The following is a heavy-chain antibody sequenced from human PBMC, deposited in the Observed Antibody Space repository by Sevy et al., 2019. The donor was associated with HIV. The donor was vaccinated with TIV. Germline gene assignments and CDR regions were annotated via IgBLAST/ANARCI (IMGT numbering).Heavy chain of an antibody. CDR1: GYTFTDYY. Sequence: ASVKGSCKASGYTFTDYYIHWVRQAPGQGLEWMGWINANGGGTHFAQKFQGRVTMTRDLSISTAYMDLRRLTSDDTAVYYCARKGEALSPSYGMDVWGLGTTVTVSS. CDR2: INANGGGT. CDR3: ARKGEALSPSYGMDV. V-gene: IGHV1-2*02. J-gene: IGHJ6*02. D-gene: IGHD3-16*01.